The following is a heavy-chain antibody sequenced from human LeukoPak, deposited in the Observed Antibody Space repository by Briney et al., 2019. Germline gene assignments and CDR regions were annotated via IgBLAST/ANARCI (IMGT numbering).Heavy chain of an antibody. J-gene: IGHJ6*02. CDR2: IYHSGSI. CDR3: AGLWFGELSGYYYGMDV. CDR1: GGSISSGGYS. V-gene: IGHV4-30-2*01. Sequence: KSSETLSLTCAVSGGSISSGGYSWSWIRQPPGKGLEWIGYIYHSGSIYYNPSLKSRVTISVDRSKNQFSLKLSSVTAADTAVYYCAGLWFGELSGYYYGMDVWGQGTTVTVSS. D-gene: IGHD3-10*01.